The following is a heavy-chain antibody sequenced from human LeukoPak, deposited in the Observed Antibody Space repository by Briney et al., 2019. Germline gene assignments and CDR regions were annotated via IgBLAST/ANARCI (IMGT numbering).Heavy chain of an antibody. Sequence: PGGPLRLSCAASGFTFSYYAMSWARQAPGKGREWVSFIGGSRNTISYVDSVKARSTNSRNNAKNPLLLQLNSQRAEDTAGYYCARGPIVGPTKGFDPGGQGTLVTVSS. CDR1: GFTFSYYA. CDR2: IGGSRNTI. D-gene: IGHD1-26*01. V-gene: IGHV3-11*01. J-gene: IGHJ5*02. CDR3: ARGPIVGPTKGFDP.